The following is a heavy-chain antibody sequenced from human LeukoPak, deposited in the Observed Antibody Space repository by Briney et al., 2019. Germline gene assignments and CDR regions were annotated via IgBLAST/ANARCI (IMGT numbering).Heavy chain of an antibody. D-gene: IGHD3-22*01. CDR2: IIPIFGTA. Sequence: ASVKVSCKASGGTFSSYAISWVRQPPGKGLEWMGGIIPIFGTANYAQKFQGRVTITTDESTSTAYMELSSLRSEDTAVYYCARADITMLVAASPYYFDYWGQGTLVTVSS. J-gene: IGHJ4*02. CDR1: GGTFSSYA. V-gene: IGHV1-69*05. CDR3: ARADITMLVAASPYYFDY.